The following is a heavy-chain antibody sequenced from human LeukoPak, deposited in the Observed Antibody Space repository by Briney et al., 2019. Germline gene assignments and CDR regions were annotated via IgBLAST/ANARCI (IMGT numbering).Heavy chain of an antibody. CDR2: ISGSGGST. V-gene: IGHV3-23*01. Sequence: GGSLRLSCAASGFTFTSYATSWVRQAPGEGLEWVSAISGSGGSTYYADSVKGRFTISRDNSKNTLYLQMNSLRAEDTAVYYCAKGVAVTGGSTWFDPWGQGTLVTVSS. CDR1: GFTFTSYA. J-gene: IGHJ5*02. D-gene: IGHD6-19*01. CDR3: AKGVAVTGGSTWFDP.